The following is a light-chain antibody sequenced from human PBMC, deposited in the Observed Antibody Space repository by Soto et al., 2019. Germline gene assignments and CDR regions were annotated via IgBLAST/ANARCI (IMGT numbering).Light chain of an antibody. CDR2: EVR. CDR1: SSDVGGYDY. CDR3: QSYDSSLSGSVV. J-gene: IGLJ2*01. Sequence: QSALTQPASVSASPGQSITLSCTGTSSDVGGYDYVSWYQQHPGKAPKLLIFEVRNRPSGVPDRFSGSKSGTSASLAITGLQAEDEADYYCQSYDSSLSGSVVFGGGTKLTVL. V-gene: IGLV2-14*01.